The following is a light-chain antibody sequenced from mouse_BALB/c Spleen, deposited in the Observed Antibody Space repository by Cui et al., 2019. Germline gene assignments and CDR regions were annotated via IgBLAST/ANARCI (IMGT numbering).Light chain of an antibody. CDR3: QQYSGYPYT. CDR1: SSVSSSY. V-gene: IGKV4-78*01. CDR2: STS. J-gene: IGKJ2*01. Sequence: QIVLTQSPAIMSASPGDKVTMTCSARSSVSSSYLYWYQQKPGSSPKLWIYSTSNLASGVPARFSGSGSGTSYSLTISSMEAEDAATFYCQQYSGYPYTFGGGTKLEIK.